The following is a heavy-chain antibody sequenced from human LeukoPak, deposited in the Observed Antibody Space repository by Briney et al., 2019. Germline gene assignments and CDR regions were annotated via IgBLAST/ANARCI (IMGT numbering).Heavy chain of an antibody. Sequence: ASVKVSCKASGYTFTGYYMHWVRQAPGQGVEGRGWINPNSGGTNYAQKFQGRVTMTRDTSISTAYMELSRLRSDDTAVYYCARDGDYYDSSGYPDYWGQGTLVTVSS. V-gene: IGHV1-2*02. CDR2: INPNSGGT. CDR1: GYTFTGYY. J-gene: IGHJ4*02. D-gene: IGHD3-22*01. CDR3: ARDGDYYDSSGYPDY.